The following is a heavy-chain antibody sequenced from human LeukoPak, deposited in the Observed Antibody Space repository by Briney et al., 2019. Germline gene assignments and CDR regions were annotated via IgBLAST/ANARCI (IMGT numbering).Heavy chain of an antibody. CDR2: IYYSGTT. V-gene: IGHV4-39*07. D-gene: IGHD6-13*01. CDR1: GGSISTTSYF. Sequence: SETLSLTCTVSGGSISTTSYFWAWIRQPPGEGLEWIGSIYYSGTTYYNSSLKSRVTISVERSKNHFSLNLSSLTAADTAVYYCARVYSSSHNWFDTWGQGTQVTVSS. CDR3: ARVYSSSHNWFDT. J-gene: IGHJ5*02.